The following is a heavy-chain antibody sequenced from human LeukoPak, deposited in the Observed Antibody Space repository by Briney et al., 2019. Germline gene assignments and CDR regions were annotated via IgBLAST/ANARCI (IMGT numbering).Heavy chain of an antibody. V-gene: IGHV4-39*01. CDR3: ASLLQGLRVDY. D-gene: IGHD2-8*01. J-gene: IGHJ4*02. Sequence: SETLSLTCTVSGVSISSSTYYWGWIRQPPGKGLEWIGGIYYTVSTYYNPSLKSRLTISVDTSKNQFSLKLSSVTAADTAVYYCASLLQGLRVDYWGQGTLVTVSS. CDR1: GVSISSSTYY. CDR2: IYYTVST.